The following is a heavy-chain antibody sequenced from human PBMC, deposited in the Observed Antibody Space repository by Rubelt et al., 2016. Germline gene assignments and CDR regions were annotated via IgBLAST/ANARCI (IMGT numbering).Heavy chain of an antibody. CDR2: IYWDYNQ. Sequence: QITLKESGPTLVIPTQTLTLTCTFSGFSLSTIGVGVGWIRQPPGKALAWLALIYWDYNQRYSPYLESRLTITKDPSKNQVVLKMTNMDPVDTATYYCAHRLKGYNYGLYYFDYWGQGTLVTVSS. CDR3: AHRLKGYNYGLYYFDY. D-gene: IGHD5-18*01. J-gene: IGHJ4*02. CDR1: GFSLSTIGVG. V-gene: IGHV2-5*02.